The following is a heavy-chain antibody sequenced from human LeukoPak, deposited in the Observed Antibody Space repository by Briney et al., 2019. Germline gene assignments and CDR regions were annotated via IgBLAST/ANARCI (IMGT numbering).Heavy chain of an antibody. V-gene: IGHV4-34*01. J-gene: IGHJ5*02. Sequence: PSETLSLTCAVYGGSFSGYYWSWIRQPPGKGLEWIGEINHSGSTNYNPSLKGRVTISVDTSKNQFSLKLSSVTAADTAVYYCARGRRVWWGFDPWGQGTLVTVSS. CDR2: INHSGST. D-gene: IGHD1-26*01. CDR1: GGSFSGYY. CDR3: ARGRRVWWGFDP.